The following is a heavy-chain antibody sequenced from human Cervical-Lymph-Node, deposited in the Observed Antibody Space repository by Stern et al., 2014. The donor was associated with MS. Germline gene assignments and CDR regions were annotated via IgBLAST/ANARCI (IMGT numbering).Heavy chain of an antibody. CDR3: ASGTSNEFGPFDM. CDR2: ITFDGSSR. Sequence: QVQLVESGGGAVQPGRSLRLSCAASGFIFSNSAMHWVRQAPGKGLAWVSTITFDGSSRYYTDSVKGRFTISRVNSENTLSLQLNTPRPDDTAVYYCASGTSNEFGPFDMWGQGAMVTVSS. J-gene: IGHJ3*02. CDR1: GFIFSNSA. D-gene: IGHD3-16*01. V-gene: IGHV3-30*04.